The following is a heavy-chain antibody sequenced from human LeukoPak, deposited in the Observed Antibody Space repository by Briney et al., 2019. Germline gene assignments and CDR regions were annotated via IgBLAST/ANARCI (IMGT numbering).Heavy chain of an antibody. V-gene: IGHV1-46*01. CDR2: INPSGGST. Sequence: ASVKVSCKASGYTFTNYYIHWVRQAPGQGLEWMGIINPSGGSTNYAQKFQGRVTMTRDMSTSTVYMEPSSLRSEDTAVYYCARARVYSSEDDAFDIWGQGTMVTVSS. CDR1: GYTFTNYY. J-gene: IGHJ3*02. D-gene: IGHD6-19*01. CDR3: ARARVYSSEDDAFDI.